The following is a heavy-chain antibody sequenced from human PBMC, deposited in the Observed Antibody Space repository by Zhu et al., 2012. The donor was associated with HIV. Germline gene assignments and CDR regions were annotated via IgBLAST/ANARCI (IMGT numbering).Heavy chain of an antibody. D-gene: IGHD5-24*01. J-gene: IGHJ2*01. V-gene: IGHV4-39*07. CDR1: GGSISNSNYY. CDR3: ARPSRGRYNSGWYFDL. Sequence: QVQLQESGPGLVKPSETLSLTCTVSGGSISNSNYYWGWIRQPPGKGLEWIGSIFYSGNTYYNSSLKSRVTISVDTSKNQFSLKLTSVTAADTAVYYCARPSRGRYNSGWYFDLWGRGALVTVSS. CDR2: IFYSGNT.